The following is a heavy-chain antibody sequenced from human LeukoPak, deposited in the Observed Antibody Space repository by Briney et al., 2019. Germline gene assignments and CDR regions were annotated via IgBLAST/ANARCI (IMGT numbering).Heavy chain of an antibody. J-gene: IGHJ4*02. CDR1: GFTFSSYS. Sequence: PGGSLRLSCAASGFTFSSYSMNWVRQAPGKGLEWVSYISSSSSYIYYADSVKGRFTISRDNAKNTLYLQMNSLRAEDTAVYYCAKETRGGYSYGYVFGDYWGQGTLVTVSS. CDR2: ISSSSSYI. D-gene: IGHD5-18*01. CDR3: AKETRGGYSYGYVFGDY. V-gene: IGHV3-21*05.